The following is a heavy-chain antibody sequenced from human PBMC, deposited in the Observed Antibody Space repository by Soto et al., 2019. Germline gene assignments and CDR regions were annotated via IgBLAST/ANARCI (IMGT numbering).Heavy chain of an antibody. V-gene: IGHV1-46*01. CDR3: ARTLHILVVTAMRGYYGMDV. D-gene: IGHD2-21*02. CDR2: INPSGGST. Sequence: QVQLVQSGAEVKKPGASVKVSCKASGYTFTSYYMHWVRQAPGQGLEWMGIINPSGGSTCYAQKFXXKVTMTRDTSXXTXYXXLRSMRSEDTTVYYCARTLHILVVTAMRGYYGMDVWGQGTTVTVSS. J-gene: IGHJ6*02. CDR1: GYTFTSYY.